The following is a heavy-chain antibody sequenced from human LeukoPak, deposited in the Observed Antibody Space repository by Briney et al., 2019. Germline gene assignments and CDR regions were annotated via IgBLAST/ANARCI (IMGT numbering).Heavy chain of an antibody. V-gene: IGHV4-59*01. Sequence: PSETLSLTCTVSGGSISSYYWSWIRQPPGKGLEWIGYIYYSGSTNYNPSLKSRVTISVDTSKNQFPLKLSSVTAADTAVYYCARASYSYDISGWVPFDYWGQGTLVTVSS. CDR2: IYYSGST. CDR1: GGSISSYY. D-gene: IGHD3-22*01. J-gene: IGHJ4*02. CDR3: ARASYSYDISGWVPFDY.